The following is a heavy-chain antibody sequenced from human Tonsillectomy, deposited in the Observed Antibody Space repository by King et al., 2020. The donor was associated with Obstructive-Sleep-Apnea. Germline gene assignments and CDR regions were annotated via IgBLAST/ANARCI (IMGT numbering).Heavy chain of an antibody. CDR1: GFTFSSYG. CDR3: ARAPTLTYCRGDCSFVDY. J-gene: IGHJ4*02. CDR2: ISSDGTYK. D-gene: IGHD2-21*02. V-gene: IGHV3-30*03. Sequence: VQLVESGGGVVQPGRSLRLSCAAAGFTFSSYGMHWVRQAPGKGLEWVAVISSDGTYKYSADSVKGRFTVSRDNSKNTLYLQLNSLRAEDTALYYCARAPTLTYCRGDCSFVDYWGQGTLVTVSS.